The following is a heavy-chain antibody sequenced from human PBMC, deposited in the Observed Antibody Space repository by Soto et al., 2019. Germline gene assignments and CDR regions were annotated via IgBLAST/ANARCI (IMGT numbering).Heavy chain of an antibody. CDR1: GGSISSSNW. Sequence: QVQLQESGPGLVKPSGTLSLTCAVSGGSISSSNWWSWVRQPPGKGLEWIGEIYHSGSTNYNPSRKSRVTIXXDXSXXQFSLKLSSVTAADTAVYYCARVRGGYSYPNWFDPWGQGTLVTVSS. CDR3: ARVRGGYSYPNWFDP. V-gene: IGHV4-4*02. D-gene: IGHD5-18*01. J-gene: IGHJ5*02. CDR2: IYHSGST.